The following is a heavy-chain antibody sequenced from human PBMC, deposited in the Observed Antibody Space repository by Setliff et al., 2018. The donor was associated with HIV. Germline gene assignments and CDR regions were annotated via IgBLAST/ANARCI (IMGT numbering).Heavy chain of an antibody. CDR2: INHSGST. V-gene: IGHV4-34*01. J-gene: IGHJ6*02. D-gene: IGHD2-2*01. Sequence: SETLSLTCAVYGGSFSGYYWSWIRQPPGKGLEWIGEINHSGSTNYNPSLKSRVTISVDTSKNQFSLKLSSVTAADTAVYYCAKDQGCSRTSCYGNYYYGMDVWGQGTLVTVSS. CDR1: GGSFSGYY. CDR3: AKDQGCSRTSCYGNYYYGMDV.